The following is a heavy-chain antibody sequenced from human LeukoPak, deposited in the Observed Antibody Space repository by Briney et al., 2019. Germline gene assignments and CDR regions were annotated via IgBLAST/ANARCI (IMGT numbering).Heavy chain of an antibody. CDR2: IYYSGST. CDR3: ARFSSSGWSTD. D-gene: IGHD6-19*01. V-gene: IGHV4-39*01. CDR1: GGSISSSSYY. J-gene: IGHJ4*02. Sequence: SETLSLTCTVSGGSISSSSYYWGWLRQPPGTGLEWIGSIYYSGSTYYNPSLKSRVTISVDTSKNQFSLKLSSVTAADTAVYYCARFSSSGWSTDWGQGTLVTVSS.